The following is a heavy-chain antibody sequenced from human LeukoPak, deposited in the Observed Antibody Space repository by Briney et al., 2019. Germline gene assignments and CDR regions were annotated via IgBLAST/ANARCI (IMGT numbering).Heavy chain of an antibody. Sequence: PSETLSLTCTVSDGSISSHYWSWIRQPPGKGLEWIGYIYYSGSTNYNPSLKSRVTISVDTSKNQFSLKLSSVTAADTAVYYCARGRELTGTTFWGQGTLVTVSS. V-gene: IGHV4-59*11. CDR3: ARGRELTGTTF. CDR1: DGSISSHY. J-gene: IGHJ4*02. CDR2: IYYSGST. D-gene: IGHD1-7*01.